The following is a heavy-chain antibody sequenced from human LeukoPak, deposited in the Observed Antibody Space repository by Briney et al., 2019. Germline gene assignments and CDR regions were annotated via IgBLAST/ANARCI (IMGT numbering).Heavy chain of an antibody. CDR3: ARHVWSAYDRWFDP. CDR2: IYHSGST. CDR1: GVSINRYF. Sequence: SSETLSLTCAVAGVSINRYFWSWISQAPGKGLDWIGYIYHSGSTNYNPSLKSRVTISVDTSKNQFSLKLSSVTAADTAVYYCARHVWSAYDRWFDPWGQGTLVTVSS. D-gene: IGHD5-12*01. V-gene: IGHV4-59*08. J-gene: IGHJ5*02.